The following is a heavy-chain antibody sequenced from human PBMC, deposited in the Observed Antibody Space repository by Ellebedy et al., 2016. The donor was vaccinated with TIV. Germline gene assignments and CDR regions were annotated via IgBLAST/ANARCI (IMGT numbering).Heavy chain of an antibody. CDR2: IKEDGSEK. J-gene: IGHJ4*02. Sequence: GESLKISCAGSGFTFSSYGMNWVRQAPGKGLEWVANIKEDGSEKNYVDSVKGRFTISRDNAKNSLYLQMNSLRVEDMAVYYCARGGSDSDYWGQGTLVTVSS. CDR3: ARGGSDSDY. CDR1: GFTFSSYG. V-gene: IGHV3-7*03.